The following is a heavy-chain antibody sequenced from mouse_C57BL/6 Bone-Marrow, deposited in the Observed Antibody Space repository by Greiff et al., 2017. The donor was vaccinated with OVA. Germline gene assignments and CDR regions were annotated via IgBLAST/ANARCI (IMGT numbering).Heavy chain of an antibody. V-gene: IGHV1-19*01. D-gene: IGHD1-1*01. J-gene: IGHJ4*01. Sequence: EVQLQQSGPVLVKPGASVKMSCKASGYTFTDYYMNWVKQSHGKSLEWIGVINPYNGGTSYNQKFKGKATLTVDKSSSTAYMELNSLTSEDSAVYYCARRYYGSSYGYYAMDYWGQGTSVTVSS. CDR1: GYTFTDYY. CDR3: ARRYYGSSYGYYAMDY. CDR2: INPYNGGT.